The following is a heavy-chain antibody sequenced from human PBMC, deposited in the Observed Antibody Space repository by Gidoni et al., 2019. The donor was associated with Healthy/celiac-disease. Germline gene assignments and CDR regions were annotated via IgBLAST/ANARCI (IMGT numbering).Heavy chain of an antibody. V-gene: IGHV4-59*01. CDR2: IYYSGST. Sequence: QVQLQESGPGLVKPSETLSLTCTVPGGSISSYYWSWIRQPPGKGLEWIGYIYYSGSTNYNPSLKSRVTISVDTSKNQFSLKLSSVTAADTAVYYCARTDPRGYSYGYFDYWGQGTLVTVSS. CDR3: ARTDPRGYSYGYFDY. D-gene: IGHD5-18*01. CDR1: GGSISSYY. J-gene: IGHJ4*02.